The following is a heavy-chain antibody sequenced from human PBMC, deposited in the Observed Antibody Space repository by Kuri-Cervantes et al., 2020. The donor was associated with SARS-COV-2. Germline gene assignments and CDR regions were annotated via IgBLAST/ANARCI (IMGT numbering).Heavy chain of an antibody. V-gene: IGHV4-59*01. CDR3: ARYVVVPAARRYYFDY. Sequence: SETLSLTCTVSGGSISSYYWSWIRQPPGKGLEWIGYIYYSGSTNYNPSLKSRVTISVDTSKNQFSLKLSSVTAADTAVYYCARYVVVPAARRYYFDYWGQGTLVTVSS. CDR2: IYYSGST. J-gene: IGHJ4*02. D-gene: IGHD2-2*01. CDR1: GGSISSYY.